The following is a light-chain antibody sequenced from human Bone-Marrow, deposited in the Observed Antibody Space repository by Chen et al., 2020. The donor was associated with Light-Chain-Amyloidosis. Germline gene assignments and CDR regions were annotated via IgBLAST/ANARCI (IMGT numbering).Light chain of an antibody. Sequence: SYVLTQPSSVSVAPGQTATIARGGNNIGSTRVHWYQQTPGQAPLLVVYDDSDRPSGIPERLSGSNSGNTATLTISRVEAGDEADYYCQVWDRSSDRPVFGVGTKLTVL. CDR1: NIGSTR. V-gene: IGLV3-21*02. CDR3: QVWDRSSDRPV. CDR2: DDS. J-gene: IGLJ3*02.